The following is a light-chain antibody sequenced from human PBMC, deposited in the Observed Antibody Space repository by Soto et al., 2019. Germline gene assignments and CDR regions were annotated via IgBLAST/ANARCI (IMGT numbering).Light chain of an antibody. CDR3: QQYYSAPGT. CDR1: QSLLYTPNNYNY. CDR2: WAS. Sequence: DVVMTQFPDSLAVSLGERATLSCKSGQSLLYTPNNYNYLAWYQQKAGQPPKLLIYWASTRASGVPDRFSGSGSGTDFNLTISNLQAEDVAVYFCQQYYSAPGTFGQGTRVEIK. J-gene: IGKJ1*01. V-gene: IGKV4-1*01.